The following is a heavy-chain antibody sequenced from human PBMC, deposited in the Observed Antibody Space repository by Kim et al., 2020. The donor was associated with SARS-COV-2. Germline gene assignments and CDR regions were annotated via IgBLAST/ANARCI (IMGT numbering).Heavy chain of an antibody. CDR2: ISSSGSTI. Sequence: GGSLRLSCAASGFTFSDYYMSWIRQAPGKGLEWVSYISSSGSTIYYADSVKGRFTISRDNAKNSLYLQMNSLRAEDTAVYYCARDPPRWDSYDNIYYYYYGMDVWGQGTTVTVSS. D-gene: IGHD5-18*01. V-gene: IGHV3-11*01. J-gene: IGHJ6*02. CDR3: ARDPPRWDSYDNIYYYYYGMDV. CDR1: GFTFSDYY.